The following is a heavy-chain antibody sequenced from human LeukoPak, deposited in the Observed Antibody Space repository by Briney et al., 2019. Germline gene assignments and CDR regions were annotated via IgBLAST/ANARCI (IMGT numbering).Heavy chain of an antibody. J-gene: IGHJ4*02. Sequence: GRSLRLSCAASGFTFSSYGMHWVRQAPGKGLEWVAVIWYDGSNKYYADSVKGRFTISRDNSKNTLYLQMNSLETEDTAVYYCTTRYGPYDYWGQGTLVTVSS. CDR1: GFTFSSYG. V-gene: IGHV3-33*01. CDR3: TTRYGPYDY. D-gene: IGHD4-17*01. CDR2: IWYDGSNK.